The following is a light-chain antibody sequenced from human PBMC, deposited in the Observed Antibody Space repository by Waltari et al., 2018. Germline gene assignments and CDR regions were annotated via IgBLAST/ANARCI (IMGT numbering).Light chain of an antibody. CDR3: SSDISSSTLEL. J-gene: IGLJ2*01. CDR1: SSDVGAYNY. V-gene: IGLV2-14*03. CDR2: DVS. Sequence: QSALTQPASVSGSPGQSITISCTGTSSDVGAYNYVSWYQQHPGKAPKLMIYDVSNRPAGFSNRFAVSKSGNTASLTISGLQAEDEAEYYCSSDISSSTLELFGGGTSLTVL.